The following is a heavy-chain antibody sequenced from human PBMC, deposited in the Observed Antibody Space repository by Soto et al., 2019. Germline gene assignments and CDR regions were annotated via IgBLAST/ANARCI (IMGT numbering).Heavy chain of an antibody. Sequence: ASVKVSCKVSGYTLTELSMHWVRQAPGKGLEWMGGIDPEDGETIYAQKFQGRVTMTEDTSTDTAYMGLSSLRSEDTAVYYCATDLWFGESVAFDIWGQGTMVTVSS. CDR3: ATDLWFGESVAFDI. V-gene: IGHV1-24*01. CDR1: GYTLTELS. D-gene: IGHD3-10*01. J-gene: IGHJ3*02. CDR2: IDPEDGET.